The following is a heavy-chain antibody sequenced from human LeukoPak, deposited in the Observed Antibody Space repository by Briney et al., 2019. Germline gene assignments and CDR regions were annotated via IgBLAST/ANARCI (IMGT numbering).Heavy chain of an antibody. CDR1: GYTFTSYY. J-gene: IGHJ4*02. CDR3: ATDHGLDSSGFPGDFDY. D-gene: IGHD6-19*01. Sequence: ASVKVSCKASGYTFTSYYMHWVRQAPGQGLEWMGIINPSGGSTSYAQKFQGRVTMTRDTSTSTVYMELSSLRSEDTAVYYCATDHGLDSSGFPGDFDYWGQGTLVTVSS. CDR2: INPSGGST. V-gene: IGHV1-46*01.